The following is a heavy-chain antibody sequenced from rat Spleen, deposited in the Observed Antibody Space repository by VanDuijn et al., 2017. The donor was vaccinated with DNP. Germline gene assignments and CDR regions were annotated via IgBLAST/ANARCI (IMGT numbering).Heavy chain of an antibody. CDR3: TTDPYTTDYRDY. CDR1: GYSITSNY. Sequence: EVQLQESGPGLLKPSQSLSLTCSVTGYSITSNYWGWIRKFPGNKMEYIGHISYSGTTNYNPSLKSRISITRDTSKNQFFLQVNSVTTEDTATYYCTTDPYTTDYRDYWGQGVMVTVSS. V-gene: IGHV3-1*01. J-gene: IGHJ2*01. D-gene: IGHD1-6*01. CDR2: ISYSGTT.